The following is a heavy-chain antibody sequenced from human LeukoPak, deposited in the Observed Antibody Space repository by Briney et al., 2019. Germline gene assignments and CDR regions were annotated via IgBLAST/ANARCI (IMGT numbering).Heavy chain of an antibody. Sequence: RGSPRLSCGASDVTVISIYITWVRQAPGKRLECVSVIHINDDTYYAASMRGRFTISSDSSNHMLYRQMNSLRAETTAFYYCTRGHEAIGDYWGQGTLVTVSS. CDR2: IHINDDT. V-gene: IGHV3-53*01. CDR3: TRGHEAIGDY. J-gene: IGHJ4*02. CDR1: DVTVISIY. D-gene: IGHD5-18*01.